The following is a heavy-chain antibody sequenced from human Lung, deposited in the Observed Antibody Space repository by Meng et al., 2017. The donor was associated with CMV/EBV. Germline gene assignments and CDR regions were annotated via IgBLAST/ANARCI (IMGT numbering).Heavy chain of an antibody. CDR2: ISAYSGNT. V-gene: IGHV1-18*04. J-gene: IGHJ6*04. CDR1: DYTFTDYS. CDR3: ARLPMDYYDSSDYNGHRPDFYDMDV. D-gene: IGHD3-22*01. Sequence: ASXXVSXKAPDYTFTDYSIPWVRQAPGQGLEWMGWISAYSGNTKYAQKLQGRVTMTTDTSTSTAYMELRSLRSDDTAVYYCARLPMDYYDSSDYNGHRPDFYDMDVWXKGTXVTVSS.